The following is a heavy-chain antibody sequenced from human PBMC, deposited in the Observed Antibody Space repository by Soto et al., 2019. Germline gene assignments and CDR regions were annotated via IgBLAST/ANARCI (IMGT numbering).Heavy chain of an antibody. CDR3: AKDIHSGRNHLWADY. J-gene: IGHJ4*02. CDR2: ISNDGNDE. D-gene: IGHD1-26*01. V-gene: IGHV3-30*18. CDR1: GFVFSNYG. Sequence: QVQVVKSGGGVVQPGRSLRLSCAASGFVFSNYGMHWVRQAPGKGLEWVAVISNDGNDEYYIDSVKGRFTISRDNSKNTLYLQMNTLNTEDTALYYGAKDIHSGRNHLWADYWGQGTLVTVSS.